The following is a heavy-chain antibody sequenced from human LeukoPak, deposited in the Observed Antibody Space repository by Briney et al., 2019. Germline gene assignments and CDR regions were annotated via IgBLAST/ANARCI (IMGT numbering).Heavy chain of an antibody. V-gene: IGHV1-2*02. CDR1: GYTFTSYY. D-gene: IGHD6-13*01. J-gene: IGHJ5*02. CDR2: INPNSGGT. Sequence: ASVKVSCKASGYTFTSYYMHWVRQAPGQGLEWMGWINPNSGGTNYAQKFQGRVTMTRDTSISTAYMELSRLRSDDTAVYYCARDPPGIAAAGRNWFDPWGQGTLVTVSS. CDR3: ARDPPGIAAAGRNWFDP.